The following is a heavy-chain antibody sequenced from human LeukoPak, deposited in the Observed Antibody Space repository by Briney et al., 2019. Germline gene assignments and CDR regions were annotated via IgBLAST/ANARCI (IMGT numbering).Heavy chain of an antibody. J-gene: IGHJ4*02. V-gene: IGHV3-7*03. CDR1: GFTFSSYG. Sequence: GGSLRLSCAASGFTFSSYGMHWVRQAPGKGLEWVANIKQDGSEKYYVDSVEGRFTISRDNAKNSLYLQMNSLRAEDTAVYYCARGYCSGGSCYLPIFDYWGQGTLVTVSS. CDR2: IKQDGSEK. D-gene: IGHD2-15*01. CDR3: ARGYCSGGSCYLPIFDY.